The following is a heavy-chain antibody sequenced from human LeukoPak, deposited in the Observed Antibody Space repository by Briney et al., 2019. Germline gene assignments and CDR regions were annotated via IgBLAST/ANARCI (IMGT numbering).Heavy chain of an antibody. CDR2: ISTYNGNT. J-gene: IGHJ6*03. CDR3: ARSTTVTTARQTYYYYYMDV. V-gene: IGHV1-18*01. CDR1: GYTFISYG. Sequence: ASVKVSCKASGYTFISYGISWVRQAPGQGLGWMGWISTYNGNTNYARKLQGRVTMTTDTSTSTAYMEVSSLRSEDTAVYYCARSTTVTTARQTYYYYYMDVWGKGTTVTVSS. D-gene: IGHD4-17*01.